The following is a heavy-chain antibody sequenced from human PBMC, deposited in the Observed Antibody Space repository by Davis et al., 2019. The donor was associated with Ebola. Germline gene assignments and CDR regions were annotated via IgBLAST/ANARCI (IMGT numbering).Heavy chain of an antibody. CDR3: VKDQSYYYDSSGYYFDY. CDR1: GFAFSSYV. J-gene: IGHJ4*02. Sequence: GESLKISCAASGFAFSSYVMHWVRQAPGKGLVWVSRISHDGTITTYADSVRGRFTVSRDNSKNTLYLQMSSLRAEDTAVYYCVKDQSYYYDSSGYYFDYWGQGTLVTVSS. D-gene: IGHD3-22*01. V-gene: IGHV3-74*01. CDR2: ISHDGTIT.